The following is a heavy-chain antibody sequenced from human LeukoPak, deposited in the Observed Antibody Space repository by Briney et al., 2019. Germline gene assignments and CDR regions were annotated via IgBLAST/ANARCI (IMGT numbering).Heavy chain of an antibody. J-gene: IGHJ6*02. Sequence: GASVKVSCKASGFTFTSSAMQWVRQARGQRLEWIGWIVVGSGNTNYAQKFQQRVTITRDMSTSTAYMEVSSLRSEDTAVYYCAATVHYCSGGSCYNHYYGMDVWGQGTTVTVSS. CDR2: IVVGSGNT. V-gene: IGHV1-58*02. D-gene: IGHD2-15*01. CDR1: GFTFTSSA. CDR3: AATVHYCSGGSCYNHYYGMDV.